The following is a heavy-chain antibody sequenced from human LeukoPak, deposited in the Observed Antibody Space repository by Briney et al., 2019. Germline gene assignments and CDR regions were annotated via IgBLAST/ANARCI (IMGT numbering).Heavy chain of an antibody. CDR2: IHYSGST. V-gene: IGHV4-59*08. CDR1: GGSISSYY. D-gene: IGHD1-14*01. CDR3: ARRGVGTPDY. Sequence: SETLSLTCTVSGGSISSYYWSWIRQPPGKGLEWIGYIHYSGSTNYNPSLKSRVTISVDTSKNQFSLKLSSVTAADTAVYYCARRGVGTPDYWGQGTLVTVSS. J-gene: IGHJ4*02.